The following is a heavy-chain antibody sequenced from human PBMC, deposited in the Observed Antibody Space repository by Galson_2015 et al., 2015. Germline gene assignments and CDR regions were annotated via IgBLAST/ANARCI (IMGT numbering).Heavy chain of an antibody. D-gene: IGHD4-17*01. V-gene: IGHV3-33*01. CDR2: IWYDGSNK. J-gene: IGHJ3*02. Sequence: SLRLSCAASGFTFSSYGMHWVRQAPGKGLEWVAVIWYDGSNKYYADSVKGRFTISRDNSKNTLYLQMNSLRAEDTAVYYCARRGDYGDSGDVFDIWGQGTMVTVSS. CDR3: ARRGDYGDSGDVFDI. CDR1: GFTFSSYG.